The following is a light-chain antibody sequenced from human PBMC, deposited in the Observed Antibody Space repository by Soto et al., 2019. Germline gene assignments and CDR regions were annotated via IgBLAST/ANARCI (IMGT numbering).Light chain of an antibody. CDR1: QSVSSN. CDR2: GAS. J-gene: IGKJ5*01. CDR3: QQRSNWPPIT. Sequence: IVMTQSPATLSVSQGERATLSCRASQSVSSNLAWYQQKPGQAPRLLIYGASTRATGIPARFSGSGSGTDFTLTISSLEPEDFAVYYCQQRSNWPPITFGQGTRLEI. V-gene: IGKV3-11*01.